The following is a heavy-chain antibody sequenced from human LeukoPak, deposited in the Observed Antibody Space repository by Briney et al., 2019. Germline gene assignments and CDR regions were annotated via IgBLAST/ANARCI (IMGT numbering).Heavy chain of an antibody. CDR1: GFTVSSNY. CDR2: IYSGGST. CDR3: ARDQTAGYSSS. J-gene: IGHJ4*02. Sequence: PGESLRLSCAASGFTVSSNYMSWVHQAPGKGLEWVSVIYSGGSTYYADSVKGRFTISRDNSKNTLYLQMNSLRAEDTAVYYCARDQTAGYSSSWGQGTLVTVSS. D-gene: IGHD6-13*01. V-gene: IGHV3-66*02.